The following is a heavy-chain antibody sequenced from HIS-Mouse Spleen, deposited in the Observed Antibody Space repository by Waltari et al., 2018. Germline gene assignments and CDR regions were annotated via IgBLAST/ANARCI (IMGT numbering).Heavy chain of an antibody. CDR2: IYYRGST. Sequence: QVQLQESGPGLVKPSETLSLTCTVSGGSISSYYWSWIRQPPGKGLEWIGYIYYRGSTNYPPSLKSRVTISVDTSKNQFSLKLSSVTAADTAVYYCARGGLLAATYYFDYWGQGTLVTVSS. V-gene: IGHV4-59*08. D-gene: IGHD2-15*01. CDR1: GGSISSYY. J-gene: IGHJ4*02. CDR3: ARGGLLAATYYFDY.